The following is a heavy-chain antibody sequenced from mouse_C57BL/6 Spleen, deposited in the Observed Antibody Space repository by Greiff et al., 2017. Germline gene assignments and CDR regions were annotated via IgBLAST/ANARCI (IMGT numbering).Heavy chain of an antibody. CDR1: GYTFTSYW. V-gene: IGHV1-7*01. D-gene: IGHD4-1*02. CDR2: INPSSGYT. CDR3: ASQLFGDYFDY. Sequence: QVQLKESGAELAKPGASVKLSCKASGYTFTSYWMHWVNQRPGQGLEWIGYINPSSGYTKYNQKFKDKATLTADKSSSTAYMQLSSLTYEDSAVYYCASQLFGDYFDYWGQGTTLTVSS. J-gene: IGHJ2*01.